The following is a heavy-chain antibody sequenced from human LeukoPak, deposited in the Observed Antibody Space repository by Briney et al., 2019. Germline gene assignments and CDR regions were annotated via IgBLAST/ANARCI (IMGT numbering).Heavy chain of an antibody. Sequence: VASVKVPCKASGGTFSRHAISWVRQAPGQGLEWMGGIIPIFGTANYAQKFRGRVTITADESTTTASIELSSLRSEDTAVYYCARLLDLTFDYWGQGTLVTVSS. V-gene: IGHV1-69*01. CDR2: IIPIFGTA. CDR1: GGTFSRHA. J-gene: IGHJ4*02. CDR3: ARLLDLTFDY. D-gene: IGHD1-7*01.